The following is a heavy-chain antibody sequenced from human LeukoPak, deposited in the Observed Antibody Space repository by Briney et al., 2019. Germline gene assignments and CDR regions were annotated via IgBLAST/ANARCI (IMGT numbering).Heavy chain of an antibody. J-gene: IGHJ4*02. CDR2: IKQDGSEA. Sequence: PGGSLRLSCAASGFTFSNYRMSWVRQAPGKGMEWVAKIKQDGSEAEYVDSVRGRFIGSRDNAKISVFLQMNSLGVEDTAIYYCARDFAAAVGWGQGTLVTVSS. CDR1: GFTFSNYR. CDR3: ARDFAAAVG. D-gene: IGHD2-15*01. V-gene: IGHV3-7*01.